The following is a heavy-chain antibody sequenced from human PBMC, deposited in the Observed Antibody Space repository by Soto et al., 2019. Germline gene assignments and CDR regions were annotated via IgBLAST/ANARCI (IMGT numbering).Heavy chain of an antibody. CDR2: ISWNSGSI. CDR1: GFTFDDYA. V-gene: IGHV3-9*01. J-gene: IGHJ6*02. Sequence: EVQLVESGGGLVQPGRSLRLSCAASGFTFDDYAMHWVRQAPGKGLEWVSGISWNSGSIGYADSVKGRFTISRDNAKNSLYLQMNSLRAEDTAVYYCAKDLMPVGVAAAGTVGWYYGMDVWGQGTTVTVSS. CDR3: AKDLMPVGVAAAGTVGWYYGMDV. D-gene: IGHD6-13*01.